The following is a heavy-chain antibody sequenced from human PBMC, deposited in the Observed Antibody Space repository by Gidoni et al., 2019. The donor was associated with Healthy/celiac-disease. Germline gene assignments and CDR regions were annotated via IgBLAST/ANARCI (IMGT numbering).Heavy chain of an antibody. D-gene: IGHD4-17*01. V-gene: IGHV4-34*01. CDR3: ARLPYGDAGPGPALVDY. Sequence: VQLHQCGAGLLTPSETLAPTCAGHGRYFGGYAWSWIRQPPAKGLEWVEEIKHSGSTTYNPSFQRRLIISVDTSKNQFFLQLSSVTAADTAVYYCARLPYGDAGPGPALVDYWGQGTLVTVSS. CDR2: IKHSGST. J-gene: IGHJ4*02. CDR1: GRYFGGYA.